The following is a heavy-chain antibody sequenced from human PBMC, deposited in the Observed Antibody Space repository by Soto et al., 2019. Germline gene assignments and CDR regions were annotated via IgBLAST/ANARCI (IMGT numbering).Heavy chain of an antibody. V-gene: IGHV3-53*01. J-gene: IGHJ4*02. CDR3: HGYGY. CDR2: IYSGGST. Sequence: EVQVVESGGGLIQPGGSLRLSCAVSGFSVTANYMSWVRQAPGKGLEWVSVIYSGGSTYYIESVKGRFSISRDFSKNTLYLQMNSLRAEDTAVYYCHGYGYWGQGTLVTVSS. CDR1: GFSVTANY. D-gene: IGHD5-12*01.